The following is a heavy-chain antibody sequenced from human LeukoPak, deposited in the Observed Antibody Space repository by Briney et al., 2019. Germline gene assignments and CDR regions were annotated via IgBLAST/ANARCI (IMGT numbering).Heavy chain of an antibody. CDR3: EREAREWNRLGYMDV. CDR2: IYSGGST. Sequence: GVSLRLSCTASGFTFSSNYMSGVRQAPGKGLEWVSVIYSGGSTYYADSVKGRFTISRDNSKNTLYLKMNSLRAEDTVVYYCEREAREWNRLGYMDVWGKGTTVTVSS. J-gene: IGHJ6*03. V-gene: IGHV3-53*01. CDR1: GFTFSSNY. D-gene: IGHD1-1*01.